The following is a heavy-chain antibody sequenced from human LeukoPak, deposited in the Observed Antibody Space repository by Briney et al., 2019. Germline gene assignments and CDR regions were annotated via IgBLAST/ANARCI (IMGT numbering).Heavy chain of an antibody. CDR1: GGSISSYY. D-gene: IGHD4-11*01. V-gene: IGHV4-59*01. J-gene: IGHJ5*02. Sequence: SETLSLTCTVSGGSISSYYWSWSRQPPGKGLEWIGYISYNGSTNYNPSLKSRVTISVDTSKKQFSLKLSSVTAADTAVYYCERGNRENWFDPWGQGTLVTVSS. CDR3: ERGNRENWFDP. CDR2: ISYNGST.